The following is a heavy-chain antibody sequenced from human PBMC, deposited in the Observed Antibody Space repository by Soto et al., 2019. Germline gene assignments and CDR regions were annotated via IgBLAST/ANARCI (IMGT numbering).Heavy chain of an antibody. CDR3: ARGGSGWYTSYWYFDL. CDR1: GYTFTSYA. V-gene: IGHV1-3*01. D-gene: IGHD6-19*01. CDR2: INAGNGNT. Sequence: QVQLVQSGAEVKKPGASVKVSCKASGYTFTSYAMHWVRQAPGQRLEWMGWINAGNGNTKYSQKFQGRVTITRDTSASTAYMELSSLRSEDTAVYYCARGGSGWYTSYWYFDLWGRGTLVTVSS. J-gene: IGHJ2*01.